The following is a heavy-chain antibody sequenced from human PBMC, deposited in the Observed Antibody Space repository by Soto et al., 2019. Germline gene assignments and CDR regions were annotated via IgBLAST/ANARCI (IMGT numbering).Heavy chain of an antibody. Sequence: QVQLQESGPGLVKPSETLSLTCTVSGGSVSSGNYYWSWIRQPPGKGLDSIGNVYYTGSTNYNPSLKSRVTMSVDMSRNQFSLKVTSVTAADTAVYYCARMSVTARNWFDPWGQGTLVIVSS. CDR2: VYYTGST. V-gene: IGHV4-61*01. CDR3: ARMSVTARNWFDP. D-gene: IGHD1-20*01. CDR1: GGSVSSGNYY. J-gene: IGHJ5*02.